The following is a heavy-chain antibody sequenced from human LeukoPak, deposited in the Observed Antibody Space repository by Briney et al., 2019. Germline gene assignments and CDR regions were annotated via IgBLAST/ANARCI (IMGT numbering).Heavy chain of an antibody. CDR3: ARDYYDSSGYTPFDY. CDR1: GYTFTSYG. V-gene: IGHV1-18*01. Sequence: ASVKVSRKASGYTFTSYGISWVRQAPGQGLEWMGWISAYNGNTNYAQKLQGRVTMTTDTSTSTAYMELRSLRSDDTAVYYCARDYYDSSGYTPFDYWGQGTLVTVSS. CDR2: ISAYNGNT. J-gene: IGHJ4*02. D-gene: IGHD3-22*01.